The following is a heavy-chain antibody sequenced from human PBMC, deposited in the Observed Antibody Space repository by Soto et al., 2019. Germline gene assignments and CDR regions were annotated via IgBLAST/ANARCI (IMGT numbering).Heavy chain of an antibody. D-gene: IGHD3-3*01. CDR2: INPNSGGT. J-gene: IGHJ4*02. V-gene: IGHV1-2*04. Sequence: GASVKVSCKASGYTFTGYYMHWVRQAPGQGLEWMGWINPNSGGTNYAQKFQGWVTMTRDTSISTAYMELSRLRSDDTAVYYCARHQPYDYDFWSGLSQNDYWGQGTLVTVSS. CDR1: GYTFTGYY. CDR3: ARHQPYDYDFWSGLSQNDY.